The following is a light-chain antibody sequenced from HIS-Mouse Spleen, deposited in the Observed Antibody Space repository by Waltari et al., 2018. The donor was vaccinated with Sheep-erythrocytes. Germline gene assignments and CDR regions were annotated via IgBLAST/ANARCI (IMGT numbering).Light chain of an antibody. V-gene: IGLV2-11*02. J-gene: IGLJ1*01. CDR3: CSYAGSYNHV. CDR2: DVS. Sequence: QSALTQPRSVSGSPGQSVTIPCTGTSTDVVGYYYVPWYQQHPGKAPKLMIYDVSKRPSGVPDRFSGSKSGNTASLTISGLQAEDEADYYCCSYAGSYNHVFATGTKVTVL. CDR1: STDVVGYYY.